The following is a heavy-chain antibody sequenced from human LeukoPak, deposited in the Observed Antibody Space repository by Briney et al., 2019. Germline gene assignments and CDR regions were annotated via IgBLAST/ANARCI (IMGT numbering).Heavy chain of an antibody. CDR1: GFTFTSYG. V-gene: IGHV1-18*04. CDR2: ISAYSDNT. J-gene: IGHJ6*02. CDR3: ARDGVEMATYYYYAMDV. Sequence: ASVKVSCKASGFTFTSYGFNWVRQAPGQGLEWMGWISAYSDNTNFAQKFQDRVTMTIDTSTSTAYMELRSLRSDDTAVYYCARDGVEMATYYYYAMDVWGQGTTVTVSS. D-gene: IGHD5-24*01.